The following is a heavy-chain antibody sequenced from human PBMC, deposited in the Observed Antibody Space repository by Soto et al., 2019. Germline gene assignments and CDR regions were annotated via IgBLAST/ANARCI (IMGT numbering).Heavy chain of an antibody. J-gene: IGHJ4*02. CDR2: VYYSGTT. CDR3: VSWVSAHFDY. CDR1: GGSVSDKTYY. V-gene: IGHV4-61*01. D-gene: IGHD2-8*01. Sequence: SENLSLTCSAPGGSVSDKTYYWSWIRQPPGKRLERIGYVYYSGTTNYNPSLQSRVTISVDLSKNRFSLRLSSVTTADTAVYYCVSWVSAHFDYWGQGTLVTVSS.